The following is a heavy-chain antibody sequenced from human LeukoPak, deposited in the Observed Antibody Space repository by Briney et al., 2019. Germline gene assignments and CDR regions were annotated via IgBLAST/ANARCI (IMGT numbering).Heavy chain of an antibody. Sequence: NESGPTLVKPTQTLTLTCTFSGFSLSFSGVGVGWIRQPPGKALEWLSVIYWDDDKRYSPSLKSRLTITKDTSKNQVVLSMTNVAPVDTGTYFCAHRHGSGWYEAGFDDWGQGTLVTVSS. CDR3: AHRHGSGWYEAGFDD. CDR2: IYWDDDK. V-gene: IGHV2-5*02. D-gene: IGHD6-19*01. CDR1: GFSLSFSGVG. J-gene: IGHJ4*02.